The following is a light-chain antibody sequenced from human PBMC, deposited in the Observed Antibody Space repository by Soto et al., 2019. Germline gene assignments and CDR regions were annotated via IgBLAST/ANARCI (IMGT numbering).Light chain of an antibody. CDR3: QQCHTLPFT. J-gene: IGKJ3*01. CDR2: DAS. CDR1: QDITNC. V-gene: IGKV1-33*01. Sequence: DIQMTQSPPSLSASVRDRVTITCQASQDITNCLNWYKQKPGKAPKLMIYDASNLQTGVPSRFSGSGSGTDFSFTITSLQPEDVATYYCQQCHTLPFTFGPGTAVNIK.